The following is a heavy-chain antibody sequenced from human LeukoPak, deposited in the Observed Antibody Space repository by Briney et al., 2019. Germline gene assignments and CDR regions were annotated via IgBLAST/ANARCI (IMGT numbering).Heavy chain of an antibody. Sequence: GGSLRLSCAASGFTFSSYWMSWVRQAPEKGLEWVANIKQDGSEKYYVDSVKGRFTISRDNAKNSLYLQMNSLRAEDTAVYYCARGNRHPIYYYYYMDVWGEGTTVTVSS. CDR1: GFTFSSYW. CDR2: IKQDGSEK. D-gene: IGHD2/OR15-2a*01. V-gene: IGHV3-7*01. CDR3: ARGNRHPIYYYYYMDV. J-gene: IGHJ6*03.